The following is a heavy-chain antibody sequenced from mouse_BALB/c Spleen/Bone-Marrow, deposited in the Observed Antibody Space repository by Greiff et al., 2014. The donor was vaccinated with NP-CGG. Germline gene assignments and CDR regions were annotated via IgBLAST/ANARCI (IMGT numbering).Heavy chain of an antibody. CDR3: ARHQRYYAMDY. V-gene: IGHV5-6*01. Sequence: VQLKESGGDLVKPGGSLKLSCAASGFTFSSYGMSWGRQTPDKRLEWVATISSGGSNTYYPDSVKGRFTISRDNAKNTLYLQMSSLKSEDTAMYYCARHQRYYAMDYWGQGTSVTVSP. CDR2: ISSGGSNT. CDR1: GFTFSSYG. J-gene: IGHJ4*01.